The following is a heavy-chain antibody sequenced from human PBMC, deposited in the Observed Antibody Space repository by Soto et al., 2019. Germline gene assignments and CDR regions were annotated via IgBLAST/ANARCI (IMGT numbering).Heavy chain of an antibody. J-gene: IGHJ6*02. CDR3: ATATISPVSAPLYHYGMDV. Sequence: QVQLVQSGAEVKKPGSSVKVSCQASGGTFNNFAFTWVRQAPGQGLEWLGGIMPVFHTTNIAQTFQDRITVTTDDFTTTVYMEMTSLRYDDTAVYYCATATISPVSAPLYHYGMDVWGQGTTVTVSS. CDR1: GGTFNNFA. V-gene: IGHV1-69*01. D-gene: IGHD3-10*01. CDR2: IMPVFHTT.